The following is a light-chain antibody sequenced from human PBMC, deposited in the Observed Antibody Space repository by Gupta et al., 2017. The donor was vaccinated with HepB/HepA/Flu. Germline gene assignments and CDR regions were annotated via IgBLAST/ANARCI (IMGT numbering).Light chain of an antibody. CDR1: SLRSYY. Sequence: SSELTQDPAVSVALGQTVRITCQGDSLRSYYASWYQRKPGQAPVLVIYGKNNRPSGIPDRFSGSSSGNTASLTITGAQAEDEADYYCNSRDSSGNIPVFGTGTKVTVL. V-gene: IGLV3-19*01. J-gene: IGLJ1*01. CDR2: GKN. CDR3: NSRDSSGNIPV.